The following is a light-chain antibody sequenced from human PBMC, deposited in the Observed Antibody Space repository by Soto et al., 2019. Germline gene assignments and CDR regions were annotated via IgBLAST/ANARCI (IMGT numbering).Light chain of an antibody. CDR2: DAS. V-gene: IGKV3-11*01. CDR1: QSVSDY. Sequence: VLTQSPARLSLSPVERATLSCRAGQSVSDYLAWYQQKPGQPPRLLFFDASNRATGVPDRFSAGGSGTDFTLIISSLEPEDFAVYYCQQRVNWPPTFGGGTKVEI. CDR3: QQRVNWPPT. J-gene: IGKJ4*01.